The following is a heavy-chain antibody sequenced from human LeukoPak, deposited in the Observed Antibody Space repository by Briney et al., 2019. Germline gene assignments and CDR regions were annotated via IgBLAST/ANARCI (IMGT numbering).Heavy chain of an antibody. V-gene: IGHV3-30*04. CDR1: GFTFSAYA. CDR3: ARGLALRSYNWNSGYIDS. D-gene: IGHD1-20*01. Sequence: GRSLRLSCATSGFTFSAYAMHWVRQAPGKGLQWVALISYDGSDKYYADSVKARFTLSRDNSKSSLYLQMNSLRAEDTAVYYCARGLALRSYNWNSGYIDSWGQGTLVTVSS. J-gene: IGHJ4*02. CDR2: ISYDGSDK.